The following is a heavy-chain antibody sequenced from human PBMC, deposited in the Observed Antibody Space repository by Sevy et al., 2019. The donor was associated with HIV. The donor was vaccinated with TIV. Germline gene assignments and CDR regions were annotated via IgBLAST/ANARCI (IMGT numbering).Heavy chain of an antibody. CDR2: IYYSGST. J-gene: IGHJ4*02. Sequence: SETLSRTCTVSGDSVSGGNYYWSWIRQPPGKGLEWIGYIYYSGSTNYKPSLKSRVTISIDTSKNQFSLRLTSVTAADTAVYYCARGLFDYWGQGTLVTVSS. CDR3: ARGLFDY. CDR1: GDSVSGGNYY. V-gene: IGHV4-61*01.